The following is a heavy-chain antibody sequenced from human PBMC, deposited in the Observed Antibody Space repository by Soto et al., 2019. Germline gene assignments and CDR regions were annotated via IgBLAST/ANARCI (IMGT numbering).Heavy chain of an antibody. CDR3: TLRGRYYFDY. V-gene: IGHV3-23*01. CDR1: GFTFSNFA. Sequence: EVQLLESGGGLVQPGGSLRLSCTASGFTFSNFAMVWVRQAPGKGLEWVSTFGASGGTYYADSVKGRFTISRDTSRNTLYLQMNSLRAEDTALYYCTLRGRYYFDYWGQGTLVTVSS. J-gene: IGHJ4*02. CDR2: FGASGGT.